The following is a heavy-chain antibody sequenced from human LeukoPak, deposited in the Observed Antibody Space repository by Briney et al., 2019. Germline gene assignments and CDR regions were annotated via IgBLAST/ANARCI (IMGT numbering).Heavy chain of an antibody. V-gene: IGHV3-23*01. Sequence: PGGSLRLSCVASGFTFSSYAMSWVRQAAGKGLEWVSSTSSSGETTYYADSVKGRFTISRHNSRNTLYLQMNSLRAEDTAVYYCAKDRPNYYGTNGHYYRRDGDCWGQGTLVTVSS. CDR3: AKDRPNYYGTNGHYYRRDGDC. CDR1: GFTFSSYA. J-gene: IGHJ4*02. D-gene: IGHD3-22*01. CDR2: TSSSGETT.